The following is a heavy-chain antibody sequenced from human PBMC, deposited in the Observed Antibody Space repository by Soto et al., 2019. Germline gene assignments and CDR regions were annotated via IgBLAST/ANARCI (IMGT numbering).Heavy chain of an antibody. D-gene: IGHD3-16*02. J-gene: IGHJ4*02. V-gene: IGHV3-23*01. CDR3: AKDRVFIGAIVTLLDS. Sequence: GGSLRLSCAASGFTFSTYAMAWVRQAPGKGLEWVSGVSASGLNTDYADPVKGRFYISRDNSKNTVSLHMNSLRAEDTALYYCAKDRVFIGAIVTLLDSWGQGTQVTVSS. CDR1: GFTFSTYA. CDR2: VSASGLNT.